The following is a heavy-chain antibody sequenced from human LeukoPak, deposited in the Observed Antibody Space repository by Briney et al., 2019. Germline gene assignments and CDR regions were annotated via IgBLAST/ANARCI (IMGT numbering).Heavy chain of an antibody. V-gene: IGHV1-2*06. CDR3: ARVKGRYGSGSPYYFDY. CDR2: INPNSGGT. CDR1: GYTFTGYY. Sequence: GASVKVSCKASGYTFTGYYMHWLRQAPGQGLEWMGRINPNSGGTNYAQKFQGRVTMTRDTSISTAYMELSRLRSDDTAAYYCARVKGRYGSGSPYYFDYWGQGTLVTVSS. J-gene: IGHJ4*02. D-gene: IGHD3-10*01.